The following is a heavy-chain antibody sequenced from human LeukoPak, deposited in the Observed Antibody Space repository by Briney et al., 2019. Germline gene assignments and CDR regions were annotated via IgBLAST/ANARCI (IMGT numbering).Heavy chain of an antibody. J-gene: IGHJ4*02. V-gene: IGHV3-23*01. D-gene: IGHD3-10*01. CDR2: ISGSGGST. CDR3: AKDGLWFGELLYTDY. Sequence: TGGSLRLSCAASGFTFSSYAMSWVRQAPGKGLEWVSAISGSGGSTHYADSVKGRFTISRDNSKNTLYLQMNSLRAEDTAVYYCAKDGLWFGELLYTDYWGQGTLVTVSS. CDR1: GFTFSSYA.